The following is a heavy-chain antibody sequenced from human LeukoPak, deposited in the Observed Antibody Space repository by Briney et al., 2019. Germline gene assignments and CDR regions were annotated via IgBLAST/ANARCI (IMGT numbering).Heavy chain of an antibody. CDR1: GGSISSGGYY. Sequence: NPSQTLSLTCTVSGGSISSGGYYWSWIRQPPGKGLEWIGYIYHSGSTNYNPSLKSRVTISVDRSKNQFSLKLSSVTAADTAVYYCARTSARYSGELFDYWGQGTLVTVSS. CDR2: IYHSGST. D-gene: IGHD3-10*01. CDR3: ARTSARYSGELFDY. V-gene: IGHV4-30-2*02. J-gene: IGHJ4*02.